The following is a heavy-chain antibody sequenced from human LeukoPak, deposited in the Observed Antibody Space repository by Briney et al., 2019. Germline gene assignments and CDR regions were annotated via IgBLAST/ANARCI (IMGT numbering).Heavy chain of an antibody. CDR3: ARDSRSGSGRFVY. D-gene: IGHD6-19*01. Sequence: GGSLRLSCAASGFSFSDYSMGWIRQAPGKGLEWVSFITSSDSTIYYADSVKGRFTISRDNAKNSLYLQMNSLRAEDTAVYYCARDSRSGSGRFVYWGQGTLVTVSS. CDR1: GFSFSDYS. J-gene: IGHJ4*02. V-gene: IGHV3-11*01. CDR2: ITSSDSTI.